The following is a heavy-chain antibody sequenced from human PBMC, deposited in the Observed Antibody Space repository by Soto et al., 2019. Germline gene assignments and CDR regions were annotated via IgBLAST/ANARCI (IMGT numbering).Heavy chain of an antibody. D-gene: IGHD1-1*01. CDR2: IYSGGST. J-gene: IGHJ6*04. CDR3: ARLTRTFGMDV. Sequence: GESLKISCAASGFTVSSNYMSWVRQAPGKGLEWVSVIYSGGSTYYADSVKGRFTISRDNSKNTLYLQMNSLRAEDTAVYYCARLTRTFGMDVWGKGTTVTVSS. V-gene: IGHV3-66*01. CDR1: GFTVSSNY.